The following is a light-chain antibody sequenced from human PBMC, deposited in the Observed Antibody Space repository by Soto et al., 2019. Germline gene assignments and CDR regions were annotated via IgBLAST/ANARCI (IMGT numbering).Light chain of an antibody. CDR3: SSFAGSKNLV. CDR2: EVS. V-gene: IGLV2-8*01. CDR1: SSDVGGYNY. Sequence: QSALTQPPSASGSPGQSVTISCTGTSSDVGGYNYVSWYQQHPGKAPKLIIYEVSKRPSGVPDRFSGSKSGNTASLTVSGLQVEDEADYYCSSFAGSKNLVFGGGTKVTVL. J-gene: IGLJ2*01.